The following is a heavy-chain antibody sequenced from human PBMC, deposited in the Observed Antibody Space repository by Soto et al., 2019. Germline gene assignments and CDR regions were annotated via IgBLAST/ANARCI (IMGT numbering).Heavy chain of an antibody. CDR1: GGSISSSSYY. D-gene: IGHD3-10*01. Sequence: PSETLSLTCTVSGGSISSSSYYWGWIRQPPGKGLEWIGSIYYSGSTYYNPSLKSRGTISVDTSKNQFSLKLSSVTAADTAVYYCARHSPDYYGSGNPFYFDYWGQGTLVTVSS. V-gene: IGHV4-39*01. J-gene: IGHJ4*02. CDR3: ARHSPDYYGSGNPFYFDY. CDR2: IYYSGST.